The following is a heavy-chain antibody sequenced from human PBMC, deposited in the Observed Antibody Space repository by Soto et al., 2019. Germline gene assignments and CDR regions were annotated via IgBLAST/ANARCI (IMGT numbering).Heavy chain of an antibody. CDR2: ISGSAGST. D-gene: IGHD1-26*01. CDR3: AREGGSLNWFDP. Sequence: LRLSCVASGFTFSNYAMSWVRQAPGKGLEWVSAISGSAGSTYYADSVKGRFTISRDNSKNTLYLQMNSLRDEDTAVYYCAREGGSLNWFDPWGQGTLVTVSS. J-gene: IGHJ5*02. CDR1: GFTFSNYA. V-gene: IGHV3-23*01.